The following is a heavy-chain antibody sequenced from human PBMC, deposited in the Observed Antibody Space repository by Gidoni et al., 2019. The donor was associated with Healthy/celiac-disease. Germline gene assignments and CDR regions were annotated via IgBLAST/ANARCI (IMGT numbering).Heavy chain of an antibody. V-gene: IGHV3-11*01. CDR1: GFTFSDYY. Sequence: QVQLVESGGGLVKPGGSLRLSCAASGFTFSDYYMSWIRQAPGKGLEWVSYISSSGSTIYYADSVKGRFTISRDNAKNSLYLQMNSLRAEDTAVYYCARVFPGNLEWLLQHYYYGMDVWGQGTTVTVSS. CDR3: ARVFPGNLEWLLQHYYYGMDV. CDR2: ISSSGSTI. J-gene: IGHJ6*02. D-gene: IGHD3-3*01.